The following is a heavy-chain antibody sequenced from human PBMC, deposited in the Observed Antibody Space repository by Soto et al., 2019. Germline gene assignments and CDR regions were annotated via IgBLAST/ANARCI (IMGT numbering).Heavy chain of an antibody. CDR3: ARGVGVGIAAAGTLRSYYYGMDV. CDR1: GGTFSNYA. Sequence: SVKVSCKASGGTFSNYAISWVRQAPGQGLEWMGGIIPIFGTANYAQKFQGRVTITADESTSPAYMELSSLRSEDTAVYYCARGVGVGIAAAGTLRSYYYGMDVWGQGATVNVPS. D-gene: IGHD6-13*01. J-gene: IGHJ6*01. CDR2: IIPIFGTA. V-gene: IGHV1-69*13.